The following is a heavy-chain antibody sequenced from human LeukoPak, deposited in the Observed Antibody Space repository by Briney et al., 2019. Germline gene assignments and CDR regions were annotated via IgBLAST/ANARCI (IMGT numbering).Heavy chain of an antibody. CDR2: INPNSGGT. Sequence: ASVKVSCKASGYTFTGYYMHWVRQAPGQGLEWMGWINPNSGGTNYAQKFQGRVTMTRDTSISRAYMELSRLRSDDTAVYYCARAHTPDYYDFWSGYYPPLDIWGQGTMVTVSS. J-gene: IGHJ3*02. CDR1: GYTFTGYY. CDR3: ARAHTPDYYDFWSGYYPPLDI. V-gene: IGHV1-2*02. D-gene: IGHD3-3*01.